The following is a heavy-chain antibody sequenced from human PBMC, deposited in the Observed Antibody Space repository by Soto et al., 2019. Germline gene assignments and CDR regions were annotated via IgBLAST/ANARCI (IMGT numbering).Heavy chain of an antibody. CDR3: ARDQVRFLEWSLRHYGIDV. Sequence: GGSLRLSCAASGFTFSSYGMHWVRQAPGKGLEWVAVIWYDGSNKYYADSVKGRFTISRDNSKNTLYLQMNSLRAEDTAVYHCARDQVRFLEWSLRHYGIDVWGQATTVTVSS. D-gene: IGHD3-3*01. CDR1: GFTFSSYG. V-gene: IGHV3-33*01. J-gene: IGHJ6*02. CDR2: IWYDGSNK.